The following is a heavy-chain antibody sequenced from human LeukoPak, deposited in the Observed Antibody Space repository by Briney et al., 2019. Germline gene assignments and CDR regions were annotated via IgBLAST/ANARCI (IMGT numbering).Heavy chain of an antibody. D-gene: IGHD3-10*01. Sequence: PGGSLRLSCAASGFTFNNYAMSWVRQPPGKGLEWVSVIPGTGGRTYYTDSAKGRFTISRDNSKNMLYLQMNGLRAEDTAVYYCAKGLGTYYSGQPSDHWGQGTLVTVSS. J-gene: IGHJ4*02. CDR1: GFTFNNYA. CDR3: AKGLGTYYSGQPSDH. CDR2: IPGTGGRT. V-gene: IGHV3-23*01.